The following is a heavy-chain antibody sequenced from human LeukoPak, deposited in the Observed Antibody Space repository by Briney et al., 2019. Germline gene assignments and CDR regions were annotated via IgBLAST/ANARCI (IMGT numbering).Heavy chain of an antibody. CDR3: ARGTVADRQRAPPKEWFGP. V-gene: IGHV3-30*04. Sequence: GGSLRLSCVASGFTFRRYDMHWVRQAPGKGLEWVAVIANDGRNEIYADSVKGRFTISRDNAKNSLYLQMNSLRAEDTAVYYCARGTVADRQRAPPKEWFGPWGQGTLVTVSS. D-gene: IGHD6-6*01. J-gene: IGHJ5*02. CDR2: IANDGRNE. CDR1: GFTFRRYD.